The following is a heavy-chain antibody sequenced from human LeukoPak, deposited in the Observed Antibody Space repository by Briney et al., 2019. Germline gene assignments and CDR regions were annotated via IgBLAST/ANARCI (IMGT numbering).Heavy chain of an antibody. D-gene: IGHD2-15*01. V-gene: IGHV3-30*18. Sequence: GGSLRLSCAASGFTFSSYGMHWVRQAPGEGLEWVAVISYDGSNKYYADSVKGRFTISRDNAKNTLNLQMNSLRAEDTAVYYCAKAPVTTCSGAYCYPFDYWGQGTLVTVSS. J-gene: IGHJ4*02. CDR3: AKAPVTTCSGAYCYPFDY. CDR1: GFTFSSYG. CDR2: ISYDGSNK.